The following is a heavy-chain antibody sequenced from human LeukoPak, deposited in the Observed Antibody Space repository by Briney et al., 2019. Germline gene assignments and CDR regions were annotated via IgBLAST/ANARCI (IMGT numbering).Heavy chain of an antibody. V-gene: IGHV3-33*01. J-gene: IGHJ4*02. D-gene: IGHD2-15*01. CDR1: GFTFSTYG. Sequence: PGRSLRLSCAASGFTFSTYGMHWVRQAPGKGLEWVAVIWFDGSNKYYADSVKGRFTISRDNSKNTLYLQMHSLSAEHTAVYYCARGPDCSGGGCYFDGDGYYFDYWGQGTLVTVSS. CDR3: ARGPDCSGGGCYFDGDGYYFDY. CDR2: IWFDGSNK.